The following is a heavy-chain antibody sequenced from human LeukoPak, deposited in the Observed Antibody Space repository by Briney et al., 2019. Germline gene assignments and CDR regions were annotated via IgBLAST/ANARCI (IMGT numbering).Heavy chain of an antibody. J-gene: IGHJ4*02. V-gene: IGHV3-21*01. Sequence: GRSLRLSCAASGFIFSTYSMNWVRQAPGKGLEWVSSISSSSVYLYYADSVKGRFTISRDNAKNSLYLQMNSLRAEDTAVYYCARTSHGNYFWGSADYWGQGTLLTVSS. CDR3: ARTSHGNYFWGSADY. D-gene: IGHD3-16*01. CDR1: GFIFSTYS. CDR2: ISSSSVYL.